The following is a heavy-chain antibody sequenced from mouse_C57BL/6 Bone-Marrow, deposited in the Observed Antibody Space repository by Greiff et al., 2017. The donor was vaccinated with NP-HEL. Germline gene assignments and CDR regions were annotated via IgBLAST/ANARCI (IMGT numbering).Heavy chain of an antibody. J-gene: IGHJ4*01. V-gene: IGHV1-18*01. D-gene: IGHD1-1*01. CDR1: GYTFTDYN. CDR2: INPNNGGT. CDR3: ARATVVDPYAMDY. Sequence: VQLKQSGPELVKPGASVKIPCKASGYTFTDYNMDWVKQSHGKSLEWIGDINPNNGGTIYNQKFKGKATLTVDKSSSTAYMELRSLTSEDTAVYYCARATVVDPYAMDYWGQGTSVTVSS.